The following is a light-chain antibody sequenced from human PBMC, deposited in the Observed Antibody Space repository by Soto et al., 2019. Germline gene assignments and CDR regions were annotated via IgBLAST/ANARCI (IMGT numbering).Light chain of an antibody. V-gene: IGKV1-5*03. CDR3: QQYSNYQWT. CDR1: QTISSW. CDR2: LAS. Sequence: DIQMTQSPSTLSGSVGDRVTITCRASQTISSWLAWYQQKPGKVPKLLIYLASSLERGVPSRFSGSGSGTEFSITISSLQPDDFETYYCQQYSNYQWTFGQGTKVDIK. J-gene: IGKJ1*01.